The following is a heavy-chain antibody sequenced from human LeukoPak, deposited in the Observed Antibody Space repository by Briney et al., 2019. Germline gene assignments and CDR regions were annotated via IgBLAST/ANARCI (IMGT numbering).Heavy chain of an antibody. Sequence: PGRSLRLSCAASEFTFSNYAMHWVRQAPGKGLEWVAFIRYDGSNKYHADSVKGRFTISRDNSKNTVYLQMNSLRAEDTAVYFCAKEYGYDYNYFYSMDVWGKGTTVTISS. J-gene: IGHJ6*03. V-gene: IGHV3-30*02. CDR2: IRYDGSNK. CDR3: AKEYGYDYNYFYSMDV. CDR1: EFTFSNYA. D-gene: IGHD1-1*01.